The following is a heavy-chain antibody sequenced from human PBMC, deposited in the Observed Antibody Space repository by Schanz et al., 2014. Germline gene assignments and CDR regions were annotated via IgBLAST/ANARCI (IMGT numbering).Heavy chain of an antibody. D-gene: IGHD4-17*01. CDR2: INSRSNFI. CDR3: ARDAVTSVLTPGFYY. CDR1: GFTFSTYW. Sequence: EVQLVESGGGLVQPGGSLRLSCAASGFTFSTYWMHWVRQAPGKGLVWVSSINSRSNFIYYADSVKGRFTISRDNAKNSLYLQMNSLRAEDTAVYYCARDAVTSVLTPGFYYWGQGTLVTVSS. V-gene: IGHV3-21*01. J-gene: IGHJ4*02.